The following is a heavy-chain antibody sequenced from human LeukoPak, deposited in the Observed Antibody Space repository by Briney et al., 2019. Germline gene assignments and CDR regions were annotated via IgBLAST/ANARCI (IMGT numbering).Heavy chain of an antibody. V-gene: IGHV3-30-3*01. CDR3: ARELRGYFDY. CDR2: ISYDGSNK. CDR1: GFTFSSYA. Sequence: GGSLRLSCAASGFTFSSYAMHWVRQAPGKGLEWVAVISYDGSNKYYADSVKGRFTIPRDNSKNTLYLQMNSLRAEDTAVYYCARELRGYFDYWGQGTLVTVSS. D-gene: IGHD3-10*01. J-gene: IGHJ4*02.